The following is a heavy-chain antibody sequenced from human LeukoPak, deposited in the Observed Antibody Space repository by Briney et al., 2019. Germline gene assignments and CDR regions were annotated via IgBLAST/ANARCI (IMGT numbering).Heavy chain of an antibody. Sequence: GGSLRLSCAASGFTVSSNYMSWVRQAPGKGLEWVSVIYSGGSTYYADSVKGRFTISRDNSKNTLYLQMNSLRAEDTAVYYCARPTYYYDSSGYYYWGQGTLVTVSS. J-gene: IGHJ4*02. V-gene: IGHV3-66*01. D-gene: IGHD3-22*01. CDR2: IYSGGST. CDR3: ARPTYYYDSSGYYY. CDR1: GFTVSSNY.